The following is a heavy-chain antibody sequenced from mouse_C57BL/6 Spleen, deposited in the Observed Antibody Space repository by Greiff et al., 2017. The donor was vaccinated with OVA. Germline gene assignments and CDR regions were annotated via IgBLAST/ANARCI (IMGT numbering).Heavy chain of an antibody. J-gene: IGHJ1*03. V-gene: IGHV1-7*01. D-gene: IGHD1-1*01. CDR1: GYTFTSYW. CDR3: ASPPITTVVADPYWYFDV. Sequence: QVQLQESGAELAKPGASVKLSCKASGYTFTSYWMHWVKQRPGQGLEWIGYINPSSGYTKYNQKFKDKATLTADKSSSTAYMQLSSLTYEDSAVYYCASPPITTVVADPYWYFDVWGTGTTVTVSS. CDR2: INPSSGYT.